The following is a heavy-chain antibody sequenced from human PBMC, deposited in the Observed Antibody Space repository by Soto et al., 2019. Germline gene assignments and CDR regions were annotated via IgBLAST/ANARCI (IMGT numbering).Heavy chain of an antibody. Sequence: QVQLQESGPGLVKPSGTLSLTCAVSGGSISSSNWWSWVRQPPGKGLEWIGEFYHSGSTNYNPSLKRRVTKSVEKSKNQFPLKLGSVTAADTAVYYCASRPVAGQRWFDPWGQGTLVTVSS. V-gene: IGHV4-4*02. CDR1: GGSISSSNW. J-gene: IGHJ5*02. CDR3: ASRPVAGQRWFDP. D-gene: IGHD6-19*01. CDR2: FYHSGST.